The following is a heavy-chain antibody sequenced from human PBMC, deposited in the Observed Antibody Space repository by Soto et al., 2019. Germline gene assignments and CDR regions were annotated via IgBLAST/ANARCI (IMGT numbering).Heavy chain of an antibody. V-gene: IGHV3-23*01. CDR3: AKDQGSSWYEIDY. J-gene: IGHJ4*02. CDR1: GFTFDDYG. CDR2: ISGSGSST. Sequence: GGSLRLSCAASGFTFDDYGMSWVRQAPGKGLEWVSGISGSGSSTYYVGSVRGRFTISRDNSKNTLYLQMNSLRAEDTAVYYCAKDQGSSWYEIDYSGQGTLVTVSS. D-gene: IGHD6-13*01.